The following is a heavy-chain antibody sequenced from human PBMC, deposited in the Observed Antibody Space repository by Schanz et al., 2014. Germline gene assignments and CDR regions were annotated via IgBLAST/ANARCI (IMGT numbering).Heavy chain of an antibody. CDR2: ISHSGGSK. CDR3: AKGMRYCSGGTCYDYYYYGLDV. J-gene: IGHJ6*02. V-gene: IGHV3-23*01. D-gene: IGHD2-15*01. Sequence: VQLLESGGDLVQPGGSLRLSCAASGFTFNSYAMTWVRQAPGKGLEWVSSISHSGGSKYYADSVKGRFTISRDNSENTLYLQMNSLSADDTAVFYCAKGMRYCSGGTCYDYYYYGLDVWGQGTTVTVSS. CDR1: GFTFNSYA.